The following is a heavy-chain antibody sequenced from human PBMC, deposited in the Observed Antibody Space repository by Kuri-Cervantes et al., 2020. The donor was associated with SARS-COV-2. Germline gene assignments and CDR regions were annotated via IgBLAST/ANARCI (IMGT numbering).Heavy chain of an antibody. CDR1: GFTFRSYA. V-gene: IGHV1-46*01. Sequence: GESLKISCAASGFTFRSYAMHWVRQAPGQGLEWMGIINPSGGSTSYAQKFQGRVTMTRDTSTSTVYMELSSLRSEDTAAYYCAREEGTYDFWSGYYKTPFDYWGQGTLVTVSS. D-gene: IGHD3-3*01. CDR2: INPSGGST. CDR3: AREEGTYDFWSGYYKTPFDY. J-gene: IGHJ4*02.